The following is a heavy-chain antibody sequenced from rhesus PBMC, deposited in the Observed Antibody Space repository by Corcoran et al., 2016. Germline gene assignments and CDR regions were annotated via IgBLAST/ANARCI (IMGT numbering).Heavy chain of an antibody. Sequence: QVRLQESGPGLVKPSETLSLTCVVSCASIPSYNCLTWFRQSSVKGLEGIGMIGGTVGDAYYNPSLGSLVTISRDTSKNQFALILNSLTAADTAVYHCTRHPYPYGSWDVWGRGLLVTVSS. D-gene: IGHD3-9*01. V-gene: IGHV4-65*02. J-gene: IGHJ5-2*02. CDR1: CASIPSYNC. CDR2: IGGTVGDA. CDR3: TRHPYPYGSWDV.